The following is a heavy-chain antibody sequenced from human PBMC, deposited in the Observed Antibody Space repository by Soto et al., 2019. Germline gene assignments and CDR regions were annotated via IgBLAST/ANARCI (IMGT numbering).Heavy chain of an antibody. CDR1: GGSISSSSYY. J-gene: IGHJ4*02. CDR3: ASPPYCGGDCYPEYYFDY. CDR2: IYYSGST. V-gene: IGHV4-39*01. Sequence: SETLSLTCTVSGGSISSSSYYWGWIRQPPGKGLEWIGSIYYSGSTYYNPSLKSRVTISVDTSKNQFSLKLSSVTAADTAVYYCASPPYCGGDCYPEYYFDYWGQGTLVTVSS. D-gene: IGHD2-21*02.